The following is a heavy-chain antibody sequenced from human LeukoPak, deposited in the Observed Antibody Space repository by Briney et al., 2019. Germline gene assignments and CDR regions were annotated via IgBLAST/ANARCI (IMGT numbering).Heavy chain of an antibody. CDR3: ARDPGIAAAGTPPRWFDP. V-gene: IGHV4-38-2*02. CDR1: GFTFSSYG. Sequence: GSLRLSCAASGFTFSSYGMSWVRQAPGKGLQWIGSIYHSGSTYYNPSLKSRVTISVDTSKNQFSLKLSSVTAADTAVYYCARDPGIAAAGTPPRWFDPWGQGTLVTVSS. D-gene: IGHD6-13*01. CDR2: IYHSGST. J-gene: IGHJ5*02.